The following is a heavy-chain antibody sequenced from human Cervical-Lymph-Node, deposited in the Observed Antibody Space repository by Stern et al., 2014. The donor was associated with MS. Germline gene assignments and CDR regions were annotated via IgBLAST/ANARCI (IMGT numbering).Heavy chain of an antibody. Sequence: QVQLVQSGAEVKKPGSSVKVSCKTSGGTFSTYTINWVRQAPGQGLEWMGGIIPIFGTANYAQKFQGRVTITADESTTTAYFFFLSLTSEDTAVYYCAREGKGRDGYNNPFDYWGQGTLVTVSS. D-gene: IGHD5-24*01. J-gene: IGHJ4*02. CDR1: GGTFSTYT. CDR2: IIPIFGTA. CDR3: AREGKGRDGYNNPFDY. V-gene: IGHV1-69*01.